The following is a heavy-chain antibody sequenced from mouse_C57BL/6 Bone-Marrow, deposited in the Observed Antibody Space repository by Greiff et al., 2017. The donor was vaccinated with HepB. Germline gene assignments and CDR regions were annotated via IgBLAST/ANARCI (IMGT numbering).Heavy chain of an antibody. Sequence: QVQLQQSGAELVKPGASVKMSCKASGYTFTSYWITWVKQRPGQGLEWIGVIYPGSGSTNYNEKFKSKATLTVDTSSSTAYMQLSSLTSEDSAVYYCARSGSSPYYFDYWGQGTTLTVSS. D-gene: IGHD1-1*01. CDR1: GYTFTSYW. V-gene: IGHV1-55*01. CDR2: IYPGSGST. CDR3: ARSGSSPYYFDY. J-gene: IGHJ2*01.